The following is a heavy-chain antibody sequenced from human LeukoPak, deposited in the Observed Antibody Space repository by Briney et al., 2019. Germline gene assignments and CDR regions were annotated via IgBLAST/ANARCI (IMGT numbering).Heavy chain of an antibody. CDR1: GGSISSSSYY. V-gene: IGHV4-61*05. Sequence: SETLSLTCTVSGGSISSSSYYWGWIRQPPGKGLEWIGYIYYSGSTNYNPSPKSRVTISVDTSKNQFSLKLSSVTAADTAVFYCARQGYSGFSSRPFDYWGQGTLVTVCS. D-gene: IGHD1-26*01. J-gene: IGHJ4*02. CDR2: IYYSGST. CDR3: ARQGYSGFSSRPFDY.